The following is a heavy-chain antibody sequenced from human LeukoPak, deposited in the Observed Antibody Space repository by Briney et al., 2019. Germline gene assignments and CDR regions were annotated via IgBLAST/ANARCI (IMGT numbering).Heavy chain of an antibody. CDR2: MNPNSGNT. V-gene: IGHV1-8*01. D-gene: IGHD2-15*01. CDR3: ARDLVVPAVIGWDFDY. CDR1: GYTFTSYD. Sequence: GASVKVSCKASGYTFTSYDINWVRQATGQGLEWMGWMNPNSGNTGYAQKFQGRVTMTRNTSISTAYMELSSLRSEDTAVYYCARDLVVPAVIGWDFDYWGQGTLVTVSS. J-gene: IGHJ4*02.